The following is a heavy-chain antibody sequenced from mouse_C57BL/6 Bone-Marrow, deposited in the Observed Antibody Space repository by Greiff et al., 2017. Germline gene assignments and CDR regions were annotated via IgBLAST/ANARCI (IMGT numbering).Heavy chain of an antibody. V-gene: IGHV1-54*01. Sequence: QVQLQQSGAELVRPGTSVKVSCKASGYAFTNYLIEWVKQRPGQGLEWIGVINPGSGGTNYNEKFKGKETLTADKSASTAYMQLSSLTSEDSAVYFCAGGIYYFDYWGQGTTLTVSS. J-gene: IGHJ2*01. CDR3: AGGIYYFDY. CDR1: GYAFTNYL. CDR2: INPGSGGT.